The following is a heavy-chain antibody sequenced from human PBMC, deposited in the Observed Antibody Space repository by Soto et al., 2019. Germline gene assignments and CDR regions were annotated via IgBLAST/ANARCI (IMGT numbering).Heavy chain of an antibody. CDR2: INPNSGGT. J-gene: IGHJ4*02. D-gene: IGHD3-10*01. Sequence: ASVKVSCKASGYTFTGYYMHWVRQAPGQGLEWMGWINPNSGGTNYAQKFQGWVTMTRDTSISTAYMELSRLRSDDTAVYYCARSVLLWFGLRYLDGVFDYWGQGTLVTVSS. V-gene: IGHV1-2*04. CDR1: GYTFTGYY. CDR3: ARSVLLWFGLRYLDGVFDY.